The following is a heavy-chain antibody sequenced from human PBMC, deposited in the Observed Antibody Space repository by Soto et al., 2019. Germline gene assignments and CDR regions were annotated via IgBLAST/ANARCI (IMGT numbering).Heavy chain of an antibody. CDR2: IIPIFGTA. J-gene: IGHJ6*02. V-gene: IGHV1-69*01. CDR1: GGTFSSYA. D-gene: IGHD3-22*01. CDR3: ASVLYDISGYYYGMDV. Sequence: QVQLVQSGAEVKKPGSSVKVSCKASGGTFSSYAISWVRQAPGQGLEWMGGIIPIFGTANYAQKFQGRVTITADESKSTAYMELSSLRSEDTAVYYCASVLYDISGYYYGMDVWGQGTTVTVSS.